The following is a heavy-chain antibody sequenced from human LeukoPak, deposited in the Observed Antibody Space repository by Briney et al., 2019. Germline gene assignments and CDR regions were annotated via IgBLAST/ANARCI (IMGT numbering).Heavy chain of an antibody. J-gene: IGHJ4*02. CDR2: MNPNTANT. V-gene: IGHV1-8*01. CDR3: ARGEYSGSYYYFAY. D-gene: IGHD1-26*01. Sequence: ASVKVSCTASGYTFTSYDTNWVRQAPGQGLEWMGWMNPNTANTGYAQKFQGRVTITRNTSISTSYMELNSLRSEDTAVYYCARGEYSGSYYYFAYWGQGTLVTVSS. CDR1: GYTFTSYD.